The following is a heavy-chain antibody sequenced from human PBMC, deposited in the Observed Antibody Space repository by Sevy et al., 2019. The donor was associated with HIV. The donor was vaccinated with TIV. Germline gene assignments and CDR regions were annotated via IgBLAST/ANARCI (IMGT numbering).Heavy chain of an antibody. D-gene: IGHD2-21*01. CDR3: ARGPSLIVAGAAGYLDY. Sequence: GGSLRLSCTASGFTFSNFGIHWVRQAPGKGLQWVALMWYDGNNKYYADSVKGRFTICRDSSKNTVYLQMNNLRAEGTAMYYCARGPSLIVAGAAGYLDYWGQGTLVTVSS. V-gene: IGHV3-33*01. CDR2: MWYDGNNK. CDR1: GFTFSNFG. J-gene: IGHJ4*02.